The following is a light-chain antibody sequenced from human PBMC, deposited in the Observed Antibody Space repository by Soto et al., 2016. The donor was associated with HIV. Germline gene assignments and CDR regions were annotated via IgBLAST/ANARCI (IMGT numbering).Light chain of an antibody. CDR3: LQHNGFPRS. CDR2: AAS. CDR1: QGIRKD. Sequence: DIQLTQSPSSLSASVGDRVTITCRASQGIRKDLGWYHQKPGKAPQRLIQAASTLHSGAPSRFIGRGYGTEFTLTISSLQPEDFGTYYCLQHNGFPRSFGQGTQSGN. J-gene: IGKJ1*01. V-gene: IGKV1-17*01.